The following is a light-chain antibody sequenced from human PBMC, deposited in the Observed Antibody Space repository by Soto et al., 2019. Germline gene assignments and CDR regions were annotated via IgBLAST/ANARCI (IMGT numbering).Light chain of an antibody. V-gene: IGLV1-40*01. CDR3: QSYDTSLSVV. CDR1: SSNIGAGYD. J-gene: IGLJ7*01. Sequence: HSVLTQSPSVSGAPGQRVTISCTGSSSNIGAGYDVHWYQQLPGTAPKLLIYANSNRPSGVPDRFSGSKSGTSASLAITGLQAEDEADYYCQSYDTSLSVVFGGGTQLTVL. CDR2: ANS.